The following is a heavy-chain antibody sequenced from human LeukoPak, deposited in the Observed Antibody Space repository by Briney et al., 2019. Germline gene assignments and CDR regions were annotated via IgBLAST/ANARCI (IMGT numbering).Heavy chain of an antibody. CDR2: IKQDGTEK. CDR1: GFTFSSYW. V-gene: IGHV3-7*01. Sequence: GGSLRLSCAASGFTFSSYWMSWVRQAPGKGLEWVANIKQDGTEKYYVDSVRDRFTISRDNAKNSLYLQMNSLRAEDTAMYYCASPSGYSSGWNPFDHWGQGTLVTVSS. CDR3: ASPSGYSSGWNPFDH. J-gene: IGHJ4*02. D-gene: IGHD6-19*01.